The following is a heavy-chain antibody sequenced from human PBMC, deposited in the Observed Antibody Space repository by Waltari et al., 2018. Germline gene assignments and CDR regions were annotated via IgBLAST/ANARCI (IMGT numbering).Heavy chain of an antibody. CDR3: ATSGWYCFDY. V-gene: IGHV3-7*01. CDR1: GFTLSSFW. J-gene: IGHJ4*02. CDR2: IKQDGSEK. D-gene: IGHD6-19*01. Sequence: EVQLVESGGGLVQPGGSLRLSCAASGFTLSSFWMNWVRQTPGRGLEWVAGIKQDGSEKYYAESVKGRFTISRDNAKNSLYLQMNSLRAEDTAVYYCATSGWYCFDYWGQGTLVTVSS.